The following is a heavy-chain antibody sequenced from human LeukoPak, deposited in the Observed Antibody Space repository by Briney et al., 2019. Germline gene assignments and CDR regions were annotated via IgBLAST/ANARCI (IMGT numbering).Heavy chain of an antibody. J-gene: IGHJ4*02. CDR3: ARDNGDDASGLDY. V-gene: IGHV3-33*01. D-gene: IGHD2-8*01. Sequence: PGGSLRLSCAASGFTFNSYGIHLVRQAPGKGLEWVAVIWYDGNNKYYADSVKGRFTISRDNSKNTLYLQMNSLRAEDTALYYCARDNGDDASGLDYWGQGTLVTVSS. CDR1: GFTFNSYG. CDR2: IWYDGNNK.